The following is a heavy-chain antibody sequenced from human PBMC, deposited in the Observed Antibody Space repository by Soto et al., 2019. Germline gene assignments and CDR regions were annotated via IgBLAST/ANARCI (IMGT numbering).Heavy chain of an antibody. CDR3: ARDKDSSGWYRPGDYYYGMDV. Sequence: QVELVESGGGVVQPGRSLRLSCAASGFTYSSYGMHWVRQAPGKGLEWMAVIWYDGSNKYNADSVKGRFTISRDNSKNTLYLQMNSLRAEDTAVYYCARDKDSSGWYRPGDYYYGMDVWGQGTTVTVSS. V-gene: IGHV3-33*01. D-gene: IGHD6-19*01. J-gene: IGHJ6*02. CDR2: IWYDGSNK. CDR1: GFTYSSYG.